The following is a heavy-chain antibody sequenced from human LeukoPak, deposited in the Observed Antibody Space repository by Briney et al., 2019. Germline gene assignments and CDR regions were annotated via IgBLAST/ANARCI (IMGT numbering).Heavy chain of an antibody. CDR3: AKDTLGLGDSFDM. D-gene: IGHD3-3*01. V-gene: IGHV1-2*04. J-gene: IGHJ3*02. CDR2: FNPISGVT. Sequence: EPSVTVSFTASGYTFPAYYLLWVRQAPGRELEWLGSFNPISGVTNYAQKFKGCVTLTSDTSIVNGYMELTRLTYDATDVYYFAKDTLGLGDSFDMGGQGTMLRVSS. CDR1: GYTFPAYY.